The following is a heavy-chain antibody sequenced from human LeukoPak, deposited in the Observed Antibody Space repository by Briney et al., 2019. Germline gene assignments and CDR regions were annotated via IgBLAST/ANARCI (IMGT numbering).Heavy chain of an antibody. CDR2: IYSGGST. Sequence: GGSLRLSCAASGFTVSSNYMSWVRQAPGKGLEWVSVIYSGGSTYYADSVKGRFTISRDNSKNTLYLQMNSLRAEDTAVYYCAKMYSGYDRPGCWGQGTLVTVSS. CDR1: GFTVSSNY. CDR3: AKMYSGYDRPGC. V-gene: IGHV3-53*01. J-gene: IGHJ4*02. D-gene: IGHD5-12*01.